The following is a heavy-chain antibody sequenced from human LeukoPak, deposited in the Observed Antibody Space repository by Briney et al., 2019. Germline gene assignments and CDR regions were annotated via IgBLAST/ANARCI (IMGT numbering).Heavy chain of an antibody. V-gene: IGHV3-30*02. CDR1: GFTFSTSV. CDR3: AKLGRIY. J-gene: IGHJ4*02. D-gene: IGHD2-15*01. CDR2: IRFDGSEK. Sequence: HPGGSLKHSCAASGFTFSTSVMHWVRQAPGKGLEWLSFIRFDGSEKYYADSVKARFSISRDNSKNTLYLQMNSLRAEDTAIYYCAKLGRIYWGQGTLVTVSP.